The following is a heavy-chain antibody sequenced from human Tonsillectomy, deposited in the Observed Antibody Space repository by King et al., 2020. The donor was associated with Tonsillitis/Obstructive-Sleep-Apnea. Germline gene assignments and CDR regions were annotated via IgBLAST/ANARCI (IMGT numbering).Heavy chain of an antibody. Sequence: QLVQSGAEVIKPGESLRISCKGSGYTFTTYWINWVRQMPGKGLEWMGRIDPSDSYTNYSPSFQGHVTISADKSINTAYLQWSSLKASDTAIYYCARRGAYSYGTAPFDYWGQGTLVTVSS. D-gene: IGHD5-18*01. J-gene: IGHJ4*02. CDR3: ARRGAYSYGTAPFDY. CDR1: GYTFTTYW. V-gene: IGHV5-10-1*03. CDR2: IDPSDSYT.